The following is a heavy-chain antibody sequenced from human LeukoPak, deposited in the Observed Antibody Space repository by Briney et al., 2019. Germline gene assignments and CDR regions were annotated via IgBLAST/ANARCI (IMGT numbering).Heavy chain of an antibody. Sequence: VASVKVSCKASGYTFTSYGISWVRQAPGQGLEWMGWISAYNGNTNYAQKLQGRVTMTTDTSTSTAYMELRSLRSDDTAVYYCARNIWFGESADAFDIWGQGTMVTVSS. CDR1: GYTFTSYG. V-gene: IGHV1-18*01. CDR2: ISAYNGNT. CDR3: ARNIWFGESADAFDI. D-gene: IGHD3-10*01. J-gene: IGHJ3*02.